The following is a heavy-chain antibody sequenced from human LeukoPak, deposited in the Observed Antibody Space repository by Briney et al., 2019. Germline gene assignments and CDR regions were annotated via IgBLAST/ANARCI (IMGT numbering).Heavy chain of an antibody. J-gene: IGHJ4*02. CDR3: ARAGVLRFLEWLLSPFDY. CDR1: GFTFSSYA. D-gene: IGHD3-3*01. CDR2: ISYDGSNK. Sequence: QPGGSLRLSCAASGFTFSSYAMHWVRQAPGKGLEWVAVISYDGSNKYYADSVKGRFTISRDNSKNTLYLQMNSLRAEDTAVYYCARAGVLRFLEWLLSPFDYWGQGTLVTVSS. V-gene: IGHV3-30-3*01.